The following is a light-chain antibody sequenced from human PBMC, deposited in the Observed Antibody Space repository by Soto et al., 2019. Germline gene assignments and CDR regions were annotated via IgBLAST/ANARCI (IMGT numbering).Light chain of an antibody. V-gene: IGKV3-15*01. Sequence: EIVMTQSPATLSVSPGERATLSCRASQSLNNKLAWYQQKPGQGPRLLISGASTRATGIPARFSGSGSGTEFTLTISSLQSEDFAVYYCQQYNNWPWTFGQGTKVDIK. CDR2: GAS. J-gene: IGKJ1*01. CDR1: QSLNNK. CDR3: QQYNNWPWT.